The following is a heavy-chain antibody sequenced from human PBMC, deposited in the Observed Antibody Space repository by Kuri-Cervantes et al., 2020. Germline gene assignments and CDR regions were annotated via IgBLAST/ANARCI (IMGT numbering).Heavy chain of an antibody. CDR1: GFSFSSFS. CDR2: IKQDGSEK. J-gene: IGHJ4*02. V-gene: IGHV3-7*04. D-gene: IGHD3-22*01. Sequence: GESLKISCAASGFSFSSFSMNWVRQAPGKGLEWVANIKQDGSEKYYVDSVKGRFTISRDNAKNSLYLQMNSLRAEDTAVYYCSRGHSSGYYYYFDYWGQGTLVTVSS. CDR3: SRGHSSGYYYYFDY.